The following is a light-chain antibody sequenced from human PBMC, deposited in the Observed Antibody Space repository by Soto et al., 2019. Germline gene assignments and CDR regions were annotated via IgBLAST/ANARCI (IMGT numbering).Light chain of an antibody. V-gene: IGKV3-11*01. J-gene: IGKJ2*01. CDR3: QQRSNWPF. CDR2: DAS. Sequence: EIVLTQSPATLSLSPGERATLSCRASQSVSSYLAWYQQKPGQAPRLLIYDASNRATGIPARFSGSGSGTDFTLTISRLKPGDFAVYYCQQRSNWPFFGQGTKLEIK. CDR1: QSVSSY.